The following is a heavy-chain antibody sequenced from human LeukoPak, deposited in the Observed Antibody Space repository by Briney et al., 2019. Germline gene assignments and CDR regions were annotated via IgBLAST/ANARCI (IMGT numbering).Heavy chain of an antibody. V-gene: IGHV4-39*01. CDR1: GGSISSSSYY. Sequence: SETLSLTCTVSGGSISSSSYYWGWIRQPPGKGLEWIGSIYYSGSTYYHPSLKSRVTISVDTSKNQFSLKLSSVTAADTAVYYCASPSSNYYYYGMDVWGQGTTVTVSS. J-gene: IGHJ6*02. CDR2: IYYSGST. CDR3: ASPSSNYYYYGMDV.